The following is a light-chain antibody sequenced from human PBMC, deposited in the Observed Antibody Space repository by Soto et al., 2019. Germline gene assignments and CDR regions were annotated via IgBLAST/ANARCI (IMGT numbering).Light chain of an antibody. V-gene: IGKV1-39*01. Sequence: DIQMTQSPSSLSASVGDRVTISCRASQSISNYVSWYQQKPGTAPKLLIRAASTLQSGVPSRFSGSGSGTDFTLTISSLQIEDFATYFCQQTDSTPQTFGQGTNVEI. J-gene: IGKJ1*01. CDR3: QQTDSTPQT. CDR1: QSISNY. CDR2: AAS.